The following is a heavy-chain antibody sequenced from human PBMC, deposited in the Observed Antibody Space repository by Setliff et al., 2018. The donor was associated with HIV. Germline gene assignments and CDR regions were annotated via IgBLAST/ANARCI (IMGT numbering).Heavy chain of an antibody. Sequence: PGGSLRLSCAASGFTVSSNYMNWVRQAPGKGLEWASYISSGGSSIYYADSVKGRFTISRDDAKNSLYLQMNSLRAEDTAVYYCATHSGYDRDYWGQGTLVTVSS. V-gene: IGHV3-48*03. CDR2: ISSGGSSI. J-gene: IGHJ4*02. D-gene: IGHD5-12*01. CDR1: GFTVSSNY. CDR3: ATHSGYDRDY.